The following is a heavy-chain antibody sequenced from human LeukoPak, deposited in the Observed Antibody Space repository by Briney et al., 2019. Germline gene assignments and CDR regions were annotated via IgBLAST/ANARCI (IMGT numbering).Heavy chain of an antibody. J-gene: IGHJ6*02. CDR2: IIPIFGTA. CDR3: AKYYYSNYYYYGMDV. V-gene: IGHV1-69*01. CDR1: GGTFSSYA. D-gene: IGHD4-11*01. Sequence: SVKVSCKASGGTFSSYAISWVRQAPGQGLEWMGGIIPIFGTANCAQKFQGRVTITADESTSTAYMELSSLRSEDTAVYYCAKYYYSNYYYYGMDVWGQGTTVTVSS.